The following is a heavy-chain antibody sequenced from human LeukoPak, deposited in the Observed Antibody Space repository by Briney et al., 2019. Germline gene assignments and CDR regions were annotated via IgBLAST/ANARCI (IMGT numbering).Heavy chain of an antibody. CDR1: GGTFSSYA. D-gene: IGHD3-22*01. CDR3: ARGSSGYYNYYYYGMDV. J-gene: IGHJ6*02. Sequence: SVKVSCKASGGTFSSYAISWVRQAPGQGLEWMGGIIPIFGTANYAQKFQGRVTITPDESTSTAYMELSSLRSEDTAVYYCARGSSGYYNYYYYGMDVWGQGTTVTVSS. CDR2: IIPIFGTA. V-gene: IGHV1-69*13.